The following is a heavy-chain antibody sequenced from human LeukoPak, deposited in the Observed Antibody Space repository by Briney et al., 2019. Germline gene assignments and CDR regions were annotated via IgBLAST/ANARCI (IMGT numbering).Heavy chain of an antibody. D-gene: IGHD3-10*01. V-gene: IGHV1-46*01. CDR2: INPNGDRT. Sequence: RASVKVSCKASGHIFIGYYMHWVRQAPGQGLEWMGIINPNGDRTTYTQKFQGRVTMTRDTSTSTVYMGLSSLRSEDTAVYYCATTQARGVKPKNNWFDPRGQGTLVIVSS. CDR3: ATTQARGVKPKNNWFDP. J-gene: IGHJ5*02. CDR1: GHIFIGYY.